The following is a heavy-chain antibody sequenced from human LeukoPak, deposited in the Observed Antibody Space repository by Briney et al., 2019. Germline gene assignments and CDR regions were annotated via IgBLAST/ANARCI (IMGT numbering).Heavy chain of an antibody. D-gene: IGHD2-2*01. Sequence: SETLSLTCTVSGGYISSYYWSWIRQPPGKGLEWIGYIFNSGSTNYNPSLKSRVTISVDTSKDQFSLKLSSVTAADTAVYFCALGDCSSTSCYVFDYWGQGTLVTVSS. J-gene: IGHJ4*02. CDR2: IFNSGST. CDR1: GGYISSYY. CDR3: ALGDCSSTSCYVFDY. V-gene: IGHV4-59*01.